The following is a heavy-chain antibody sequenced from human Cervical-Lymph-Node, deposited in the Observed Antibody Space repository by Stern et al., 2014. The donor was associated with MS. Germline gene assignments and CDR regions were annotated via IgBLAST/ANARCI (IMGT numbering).Heavy chain of an antibody. D-gene: IGHD4-23*01. CDR1: GYNVTTYA. Sequence: QVPLVQSGSELRKPGASVKVSCKASGYNVTTYAMNWVRQAPGQGLEWMGWINTKTGNPTFAQGFTGRFVFSLDTSINTAYLQITSLKAEDSAVYYCATWGAGNSPPLFYWGQGTLVTVSS. V-gene: IGHV7-4-1*02. J-gene: IGHJ4*02. CDR2: INTKTGNP. CDR3: ATWGAGNSPPLFY.